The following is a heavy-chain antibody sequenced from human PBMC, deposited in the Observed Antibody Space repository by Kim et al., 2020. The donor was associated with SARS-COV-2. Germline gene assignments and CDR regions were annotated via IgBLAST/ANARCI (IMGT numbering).Heavy chain of an antibody. CDR1: GASFSGYY. V-gene: IGHV4-34*01. CDR3: ARGLTRGKFDY. J-gene: IGHJ4*02. Sequence: SETLSLTCAVYGASFSGYYWSWIRQPPGRGLEWIGEINHSRSTNYTPSLKSRVTISVDTSQNQVSLSLSSVTAADTAVYYCARGLTRGKFDYWGQGTLVT. CDR2: INHSRST.